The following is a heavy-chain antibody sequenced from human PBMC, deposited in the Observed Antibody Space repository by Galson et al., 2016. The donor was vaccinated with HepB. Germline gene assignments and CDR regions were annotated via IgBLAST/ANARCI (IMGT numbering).Heavy chain of an antibody. J-gene: IGHJ4*02. V-gene: IGHV3-30*18. CDR1: GFTFSSYG. Sequence: SLRLSCAASGFTFSSYGMHWVRQAPGKGLEWVAFISYDGSNKQHADSAKGRFTISRDNSKKTLYLQMNSLRAEDTAVYYCAKDGRIYCSSASCHDHFHYWGQGTLVTVSS. D-gene: IGHD2-2*01. CDR3: AKDGRIYCSSASCHDHFHY. CDR2: ISYDGSNK.